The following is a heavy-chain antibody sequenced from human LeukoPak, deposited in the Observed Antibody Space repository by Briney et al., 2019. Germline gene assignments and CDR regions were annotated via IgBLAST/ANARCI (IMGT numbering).Heavy chain of an antibody. D-gene: IGHD5-18*01. J-gene: IGHJ2*01. CDR3: ARVRRIQLVYWYFDL. V-gene: IGHV4-34*01. CDR2: INHSGST. Sequence: SETLSLTCAVYGGSFSGYYWSWIRQPPGKGLEWIGEINHSGSTNYNPSLKSRVTISVDTSKNQFSLKLSSVTAADTAVYYCARVRRIQLVYWYFDLWGRGTLVTVSS. CDR1: GGSFSGYY.